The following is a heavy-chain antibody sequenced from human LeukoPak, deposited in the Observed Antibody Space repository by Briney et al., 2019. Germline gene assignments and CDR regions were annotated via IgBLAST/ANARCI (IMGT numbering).Heavy chain of an antibody. V-gene: IGHV4-61*02. CDR2: IYTSGST. D-gene: IGHD3-22*01. Sequence: SQTLSLTCAVSGGSISSGSYYWSWIRQPAGKGLEWIGRIYTSGSTNYNPSLKSRVTISVDTSKNQFSLKLSSVTAADTAVYYCARHLSGYSREFDYWGQGTLVTVSS. J-gene: IGHJ4*02. CDR1: GGSISSGSYY. CDR3: ARHLSGYSREFDY.